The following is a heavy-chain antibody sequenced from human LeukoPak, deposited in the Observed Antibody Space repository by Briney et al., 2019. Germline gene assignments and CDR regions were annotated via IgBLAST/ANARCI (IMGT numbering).Heavy chain of an antibody. CDR2: IYTSGST. D-gene: IGHD3-3*01. Sequence: SETLSLTXTVSGGSISSYYWSWIRQPAGKGLEWIGRIYTSGSTNYNPSLKSRVPMSVDTSKNQFSLKLSSVTAADTAVYYCARDGNYDFWSGLIDYWGQGTLVTVSS. J-gene: IGHJ4*02. CDR3: ARDGNYDFWSGLIDY. V-gene: IGHV4-4*07. CDR1: GGSISSYY.